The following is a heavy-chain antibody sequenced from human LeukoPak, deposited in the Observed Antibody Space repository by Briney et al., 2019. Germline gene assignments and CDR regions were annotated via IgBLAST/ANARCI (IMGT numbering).Heavy chain of an antibody. V-gene: IGHV1-69*05. CDR2: IIPIFGTA. CDR3: ARDRRRGIAARSDYYYMDV. Sequence: ASVKVSCKASGGTFNSYAISWVRQAPGQGLEWMGGIIPIFGTANYAQKFQGRVTITTDESTSTAYMELSSLRSEDTAVYCCARDRRRGIAARSDYYYMDVWGKGTTVTVSS. D-gene: IGHD6-6*01. CDR1: GGTFNSYA. J-gene: IGHJ6*03.